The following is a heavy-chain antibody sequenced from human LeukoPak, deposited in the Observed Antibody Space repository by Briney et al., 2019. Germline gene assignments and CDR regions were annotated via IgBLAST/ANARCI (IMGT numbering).Heavy chain of an antibody. D-gene: IGHD3-16*01. CDR2: IYTSGST. Sequence: SETLSLTCTVSGGSISSYYWSWIRHPPGQGLEWIGYIYTSGSTNYNPSLKSRITISVDTSKNQFSLKLSSVTAADTAVYYCARWGKRAGCFDYWGQGTLVTVSS. V-gene: IGHV4-4*08. CDR1: GGSISSYY. CDR3: ARWGKRAGCFDY. J-gene: IGHJ4*02.